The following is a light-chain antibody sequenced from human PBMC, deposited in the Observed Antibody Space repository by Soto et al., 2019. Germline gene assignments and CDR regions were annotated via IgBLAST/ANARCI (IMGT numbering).Light chain of an antibody. Sequence: QSVLTQPPSASGTPGQRVTISCSGGSSNIKTNGVSWYQQVPGAAPKLLIYSNNQRPSGAPDRFTGSKSGTSASLAIAGLQSEDEATYHCVTWDDSLNGLIFGGGTKLTVL. CDR1: SSNIKTNG. V-gene: IGLV1-44*01. J-gene: IGLJ2*01. CDR3: VTWDDSLNGLI. CDR2: SNN.